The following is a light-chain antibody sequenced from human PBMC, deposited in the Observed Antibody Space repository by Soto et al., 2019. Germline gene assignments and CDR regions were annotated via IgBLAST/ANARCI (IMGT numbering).Light chain of an antibody. CDR1: QGIRHD. CDR3: LQHNNYPFT. Sequence: DIQMTQSPSSLSASVGDRVTITCRASQGIRHDLGWYQQKPGKAPKRLIYAASSVQSGVLSRFSGSGSGTEFTLTISSMLPEDFATYFCLQHNNYPFTFGPGTKVDIK. J-gene: IGKJ3*01. CDR2: AAS. V-gene: IGKV1-17*01.